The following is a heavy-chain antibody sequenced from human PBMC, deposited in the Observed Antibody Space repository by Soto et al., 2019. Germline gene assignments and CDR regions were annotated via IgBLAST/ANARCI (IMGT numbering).Heavy chain of an antibody. J-gene: IGHJ4*02. V-gene: IGHV3-30*18. CDR3: AKEDCGRHCLWQVHHY. D-gene: IGHD2-21*02. Sequence: HPGGSLRLSCAASGFTFSSYGMHWVRQAPGKGLEWVAVISYDGSNKYYADSVKGRFTISRDNSKNTLYLQMNSLRAEDTAVYYCAKEDCGRHCLWQVHHYWGQGT. CDR1: GFTFSSYG. CDR2: ISYDGSNK.